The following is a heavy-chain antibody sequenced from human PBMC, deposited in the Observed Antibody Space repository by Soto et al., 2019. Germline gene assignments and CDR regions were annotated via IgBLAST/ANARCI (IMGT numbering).Heavy chain of an antibody. CDR2: IYYSGST. Sequence: QVQLQESGPGLVKPSQTLSLTCTVSGGSISSGGYYWSWIRQHPGKGLEWIGYIYYSGSTYYNPSLTSRVTISVDTSKDQGSRKLSSVTAADTAVYYCARWPQLEPRFDYWGQGTLVTVSS. CDR1: GGSISSGGYY. CDR3: ARWPQLEPRFDY. V-gene: IGHV4-31*03. J-gene: IGHJ4*02. D-gene: IGHD1-1*01.